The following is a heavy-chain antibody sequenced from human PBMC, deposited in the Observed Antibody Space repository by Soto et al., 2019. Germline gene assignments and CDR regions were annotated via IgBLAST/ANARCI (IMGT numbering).Heavy chain of an antibody. CDR1: GGSISSNNYY. J-gene: IGHJ4*02. Sequence: SETLSLTCTVSGGSISSNNYYWGWIRQPPGKGLEWIGSIYYSGSTYYNPSLKSRVTISVDTSKNQLSLNLSSVTAADTAVYYCMLGSGWKDFDYWGQGTLVTVSS. CDR2: IYYSGST. CDR3: MLGSGWKDFDY. D-gene: IGHD3-22*01. V-gene: IGHV4-39*01.